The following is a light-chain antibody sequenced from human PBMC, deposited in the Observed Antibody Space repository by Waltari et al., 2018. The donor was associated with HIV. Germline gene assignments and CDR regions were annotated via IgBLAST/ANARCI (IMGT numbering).Light chain of an antibody. CDR2: YDS. Sequence: SFVLTQPPSVSVAPRETARITCAGNTIGSKTVHWYQQKAGQAPLMVIFYDSDRPSGIPERFSASNSGNTATLTLTTVEAGDEADYYCQVSDSRGDSRVFGGGTKLTVL. CDR1: TIGSKT. J-gene: IGLJ3*02. CDR3: QVSDSRGDSRV. V-gene: IGLV3-21*04.